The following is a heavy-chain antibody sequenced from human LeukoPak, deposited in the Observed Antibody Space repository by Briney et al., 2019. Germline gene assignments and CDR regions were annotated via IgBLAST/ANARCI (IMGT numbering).Heavy chain of an antibody. J-gene: IGHJ6*04. CDR3: AREVRGVGLLWFGDSYYYGMDV. CDR1: GYTFTSYG. Sequence: GASVKVSCKASGYTFTSYGISWVRQAPGQGLEWMGWISAYNGNTNYAQKLQGRVTMTTDTSTSTAYMELRSLRSDDTAVYYCAREVRGVGLLWFGDSYYYGMDVWGKGATVTVSS. V-gene: IGHV1-18*04. CDR2: ISAYNGNT. D-gene: IGHD3-10*01.